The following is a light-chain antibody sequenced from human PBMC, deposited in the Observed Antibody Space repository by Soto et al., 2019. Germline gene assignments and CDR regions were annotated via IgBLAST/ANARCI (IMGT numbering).Light chain of an antibody. CDR1: SSDVGGYNY. V-gene: IGLV2-8*01. CDR2: EVS. Sequence: QSALTQPPSASGSPGQSVTISCTGTSSDVGGYNYVSWYQQHPGKAPKVIIYEVSKRPSGVPDRFSGSKSGASASLAITGLQAEDEADYYCQSYDIGLTGFYVSGTGTKVTVL. J-gene: IGLJ1*01. CDR3: QSYDIGLTGFYV.